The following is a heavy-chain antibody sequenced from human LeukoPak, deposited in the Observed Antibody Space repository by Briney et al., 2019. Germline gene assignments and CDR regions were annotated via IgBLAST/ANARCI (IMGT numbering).Heavy chain of an antibody. CDR1: GFTVSSNS. V-gene: IGHV3-53*01. CDR3: ARDSPDSSGYHDY. CDR2: IYSGGST. Sequence: GGSLRLSCAASGFTVSSNSMSWVRQAPGKGLEWVSVIYSGGSTYYADSVKGRFTISRDNSKNTLYLQMNSPRAEDTAVYYCARDSPDSSGYHDYWGQGTLVTVSS. D-gene: IGHD3-22*01. J-gene: IGHJ4*02.